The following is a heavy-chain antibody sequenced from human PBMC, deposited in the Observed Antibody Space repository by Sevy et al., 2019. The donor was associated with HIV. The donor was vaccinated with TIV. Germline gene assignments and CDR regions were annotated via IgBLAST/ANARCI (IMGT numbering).Heavy chain of an antibody. Sequence: GGSLRLSCAASGFTFSSYSMNWVRQAPGKGLEWVSSISSSSSYIYYADSVKGRFTISRDNAKNSLYLQMNSLRAEDTAVYYCARDLATVTSYYGMDVWGHGTTVTVSS. CDR1: GFTFSSYS. D-gene: IGHD4-17*01. J-gene: IGHJ6*02. CDR2: ISSSSSYI. V-gene: IGHV3-21*01. CDR3: ARDLATVTSYYGMDV.